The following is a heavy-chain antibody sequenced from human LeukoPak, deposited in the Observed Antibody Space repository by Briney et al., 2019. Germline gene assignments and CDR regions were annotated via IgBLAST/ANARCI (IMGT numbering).Heavy chain of an antibody. CDR1: GFTFSTYN. D-gene: IGHD2/OR15-2a*01. J-gene: IGHJ5*02. CDR2: ITSSSSYT. Sequence: GGSLRLSCAASGFTFSTYNMNWVRQAPGKGLEWDSSITSSSSYTFYADSVKGRFTISRDNAKNSLYLQVKSLRVEDTAVYYCARGKTSQNIVTRKTYNWFDPWGQGTLVTVSS. V-gene: IGHV3-21*01. CDR3: ARGKTSQNIVTRKTYNWFDP.